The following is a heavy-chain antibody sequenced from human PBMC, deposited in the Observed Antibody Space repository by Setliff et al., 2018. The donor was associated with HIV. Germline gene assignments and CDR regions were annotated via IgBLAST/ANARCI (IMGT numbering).Heavy chain of an antibody. J-gene: IGHJ4*02. Sequence: PGGSLRLSCTASGFTFGDYAVSWVRQAPGEGLEWVSSISSSSYYIYYADSVKGRFTISRDNDNNSLYLQMNSLRAEDTAVYYCARDAQGYSSSAILYYFDYWGQGTLVTVSS. V-gene: IGHV3-21*01. CDR1: GFTFGDYA. D-gene: IGHD6-13*01. CDR2: ISSSSYYI. CDR3: ARDAQGYSSSAILYYFDY.